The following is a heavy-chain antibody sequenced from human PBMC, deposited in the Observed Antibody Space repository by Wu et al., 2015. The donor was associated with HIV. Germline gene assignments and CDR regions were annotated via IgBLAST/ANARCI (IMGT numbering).Heavy chain of an antibody. D-gene: IGHD2-21*01. CDR2: IIPISGTT. CDR3: ARXLLWGEDF. CDR1: GGTFSSYT. J-gene: IGHJ4*02. V-gene: IGHV1-69*15. Sequence: QVQLAQSGAEVKKPGSSVRVSCKASGGTFSSYTFNWVRQAPGQGLEWMGRIIPISGTTDYAQKFQGRITITADESTRTTYMELSSLRYEDTAVYFCARXLLWGEDFWGQGNPVNRLL.